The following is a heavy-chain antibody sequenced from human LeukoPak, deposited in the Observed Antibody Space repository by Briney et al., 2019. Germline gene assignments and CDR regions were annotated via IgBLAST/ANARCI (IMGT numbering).Heavy chain of an antibody. V-gene: IGHV4-59*01. Sequence: PSETLSLTCSVSGGSISSYYWSWIRQSPGKGLEWIGYIYYSGSTIYNPSLKSRVTISVDTSKNQFSLKLSSVSAADTAVYYCAGGGMEDHYYGLDGRGQGTTVTVSS. D-gene: IGHD1-1*01. J-gene: IGHJ6*02. CDR2: IYYSGST. CDR3: AGGGMEDHYYGLDG. CDR1: GGSISSYY.